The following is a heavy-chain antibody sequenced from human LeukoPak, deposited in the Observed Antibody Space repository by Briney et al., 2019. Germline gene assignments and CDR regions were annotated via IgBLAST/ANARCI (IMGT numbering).Heavy chain of an antibody. Sequence: ASVKVSCKASGYTFTSYGISWVRQAPGQGLEWMGWISTYNGNTNYAQKLQGRVTMTTDTSTNTAYMELRSLRSDDTAVYYCAISNHGSGSYAERIMDYWGQGTLVTVSS. D-gene: IGHD3-10*01. CDR1: GYTFTSYG. CDR2: ISTYNGNT. V-gene: IGHV1-18*01. J-gene: IGHJ4*02. CDR3: AISNHGSGSYAERIMDY.